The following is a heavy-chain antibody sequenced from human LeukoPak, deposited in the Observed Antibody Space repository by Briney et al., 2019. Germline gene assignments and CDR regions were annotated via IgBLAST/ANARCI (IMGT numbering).Heavy chain of an antibody. Sequence: GGSLRLSCAASGFTFSSYGMHWVRQAPGKGLEWVAFIRYDGTNKYYADSVKGRFTISRDNSKNTLYLQMNSLRAEDTAVYYCAKVPPMVRGVIDYWGQGTLVTVSS. D-gene: IGHD3-10*01. J-gene: IGHJ4*02. CDR1: GFTFSSYG. CDR3: AKVPPMVRGVIDY. V-gene: IGHV3-30*02. CDR2: IRYDGTNK.